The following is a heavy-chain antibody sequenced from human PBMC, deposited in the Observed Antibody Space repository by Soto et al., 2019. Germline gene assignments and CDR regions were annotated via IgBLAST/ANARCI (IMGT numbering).Heavy chain of an antibody. CDR1: GYTFTSYG. J-gene: IGHJ4*02. CDR2: INPCGGST. Sequence: GASVKVSCKASGYTFTSYGISWVRQAPGQGLEWMGRINPCGGSTSYAQKLQGRVTMTTDTSTSTVYMELSSLRSEDTAVYYCARDRGSSSPTSDLDYWGQGTLVTVSS. CDR3: ARDRGSSSPTSDLDY. D-gene: IGHD6-6*01. V-gene: IGHV1-18*01.